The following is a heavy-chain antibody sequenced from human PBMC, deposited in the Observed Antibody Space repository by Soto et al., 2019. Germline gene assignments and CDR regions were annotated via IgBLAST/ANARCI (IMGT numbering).Heavy chain of an antibody. CDR3: ARVLLWFGDSLERTDQGMDV. J-gene: IGHJ6*02. V-gene: IGHV4-31*03. CDR1: GGSISSGGYY. D-gene: IGHD3-10*01. Sequence: QVQLQEAGPGLVKPSQTLSLTCTVSGGSISSGGYYWSWIRQHPGKGLEWIGYIYYSGSTYYNPSLKSRVTISVDTSKNQFSLKLSSVTAADTAVYYCARVLLWFGDSLERTDQGMDVWGQGTTVTVSS. CDR2: IYYSGST.